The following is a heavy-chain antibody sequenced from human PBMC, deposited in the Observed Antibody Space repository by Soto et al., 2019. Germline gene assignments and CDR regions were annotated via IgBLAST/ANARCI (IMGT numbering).Heavy chain of an antibody. J-gene: IGHJ4*02. CDR1: GFTFSSYG. D-gene: IGHD5-18*01. CDR2: ISYDGSNK. V-gene: IGHV3-30*03. CDR3: ARRGYSYGPYYFDY. Sequence: QVQLVESGGGVVQPGRSLRLSCAASGFTFSSYGMHWVRQAPGKGLEWVAVISYDGSNKYYADSVKGRFTISRDNSKNTLYLQMNSLRADDTAVYYCARRGYSYGPYYFDYWGQGTLVTVSS.